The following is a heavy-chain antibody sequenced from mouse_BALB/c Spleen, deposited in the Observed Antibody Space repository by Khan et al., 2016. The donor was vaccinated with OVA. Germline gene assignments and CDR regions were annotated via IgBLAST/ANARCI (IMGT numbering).Heavy chain of an antibody. J-gene: IGHJ2*01. D-gene: IGHD1-1*01. V-gene: IGHV1-20*02. Sequence: EVELVESGPELVKPGASVKISCKASGYSFTGYFMNWVMQSHGKSLEWIGRINPHIGETFYNQKFKGKATLTVDESSSTAHMELRSLASEDSAFYYCTRIYRSDFDYWGQGTTLTVSS. CDR2: INPHIGET. CDR1: GYSFTGYF. CDR3: TRIYRSDFDY.